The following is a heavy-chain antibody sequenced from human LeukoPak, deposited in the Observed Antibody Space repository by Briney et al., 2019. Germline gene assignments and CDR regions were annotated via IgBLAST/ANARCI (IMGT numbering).Heavy chain of an antibody. V-gene: IGHV3-66*01. CDR2: IYSGGST. Sequence: GGSLRLSCAASGFTVSSNYMSWVRQAPGKGLEWVSVIYSGGSTYYADSVKGRFTIPRDNSKNSLYLQMNSLRAEDTAVYYCARDLRGNWFDPWGQGTLVTVSS. CDR1: GFTVSSNY. CDR3: ARDLRGNWFDP. J-gene: IGHJ5*02. D-gene: IGHD3-9*01.